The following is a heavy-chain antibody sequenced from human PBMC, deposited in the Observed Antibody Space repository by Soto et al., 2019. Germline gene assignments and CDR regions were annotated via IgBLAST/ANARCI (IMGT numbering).Heavy chain of an antibody. CDR1: GFTFSSYS. CDR2: ISSSSSYI. J-gene: IGHJ4*02. Sequence: EVQLVESGGGLVKPGGSLRLSCAASGFTFSSYSMNWVRQAPGKGLEWVASISSSSSYIYYADSVKGRFTIYRDNAKNSLYLQMHSLRAEDTAVYYCARDQPGYSYGYGFGYWGQGTLVTVSS. V-gene: IGHV3-21*01. D-gene: IGHD5-18*01. CDR3: ARDQPGYSYGYGFGY.